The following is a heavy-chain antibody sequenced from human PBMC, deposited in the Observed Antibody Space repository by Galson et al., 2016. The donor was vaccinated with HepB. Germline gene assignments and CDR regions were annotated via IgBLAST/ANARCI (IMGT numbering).Heavy chain of an antibody. CDR2: IRTAPNNYAT. D-gene: IGHD3-10*01. CDR3: TRRVMTLGRGLILNWFDP. Sequence: SAMHWVRQASGKGLEWLGRIRTAPNNYATVYAASVKGRFTISRDDSKNTAYLEMNSLKTEDTAVYYCTRRVMTLGRGLILNWFDPWGQGTPVTVSS. CDR1: SA. V-gene: IGHV3-73*01. J-gene: IGHJ5*02.